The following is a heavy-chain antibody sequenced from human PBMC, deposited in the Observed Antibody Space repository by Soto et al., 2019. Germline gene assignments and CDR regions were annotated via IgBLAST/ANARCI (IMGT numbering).Heavy chain of an antibody. J-gene: IGHJ4*02. CDR2: IIPIFGTA. Sequence: QVQLVQSGAEVKKPGSSVKVSCKASGGTFSSYAISWVRQAPGQGLEWMGGIIPIFGTANYAQKFQGRVTITADESTSTAYMELSSLRSEDTAVYYWARAHTAMDFGGSWYFDYWGQGTLVTVSS. D-gene: IGHD5-18*01. CDR1: GGTFSSYA. V-gene: IGHV1-69*01. CDR3: ARAHTAMDFGGSWYFDY.